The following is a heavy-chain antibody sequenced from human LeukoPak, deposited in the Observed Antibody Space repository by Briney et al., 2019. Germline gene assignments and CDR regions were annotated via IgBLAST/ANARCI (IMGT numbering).Heavy chain of an antibody. CDR2: IYYSGST. CDR1: GGSISSYY. J-gene: IGHJ6*02. Sequence: SETPSLTCTVSGGSISSYYWSWIRQPPGKGLEWIGYIYYSGSTNYNPSLKSRVTISVDTSKNQFSLQLSPVTAADTAVYYCARGYDSSGKAAKYYYYYGMDVWGQGTTVTVSS. CDR3: ARGYDSSGKAAKYYYYYGMDV. D-gene: IGHD3-22*01. V-gene: IGHV4-59*08.